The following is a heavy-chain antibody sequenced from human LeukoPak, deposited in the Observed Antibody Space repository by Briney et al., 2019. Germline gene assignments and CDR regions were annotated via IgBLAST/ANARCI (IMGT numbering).Heavy chain of an antibody. CDR2: ISSSGSDT. Sequence: GGSLRLSCAASGFTFSSYAMSWVRQAPGKGLEWVSAISSSGSDTYHADSVKGRFTISRDKSKNTLYLQMNSLRAEDTAVYYCARGSDNYGPFDNWGQGTLVTVSS. J-gene: IGHJ4*02. CDR3: ARGSDNYGPFDN. V-gene: IGHV3-23*01. D-gene: IGHD5-18*01. CDR1: GFTFSSYA.